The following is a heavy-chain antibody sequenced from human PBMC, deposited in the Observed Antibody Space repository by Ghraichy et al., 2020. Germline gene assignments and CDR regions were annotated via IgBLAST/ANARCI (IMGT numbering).Heavy chain of an antibody. Sequence: LSLTCAASGFTFSTYWMAWVRQAPGKGPEWVATMAQDGSEIYYVDSVKGRFTISRDNAKNSLFMEMNSLRVEDTAVYYCARENWGKWDYWGQGILVLVSS. D-gene: IGHD7-27*01. J-gene: IGHJ4*02. CDR1: GFTFSTYW. CDR3: ARENWGKWDY. V-gene: IGHV3-7*03. CDR2: MAQDGSEI.